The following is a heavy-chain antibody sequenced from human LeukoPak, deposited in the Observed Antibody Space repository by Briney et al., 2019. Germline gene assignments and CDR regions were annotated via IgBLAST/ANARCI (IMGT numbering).Heavy chain of an antibody. CDR1: GYTFTSDY. D-gene: IGHD2-15*01. CDR3: ARALRLGYCSGGSCPQMGY. CDR2: INPSGGST. J-gene: IGHJ4*02. V-gene: IGHV1-46*01. Sequence: ASVKVSCKASGYTFTSDYMHWVRQAPGQGLEWMGIINPSGGSTSYAQKFQGRVTMTRDTSTSTVYMELSSLRSEDTAVYYCARALRLGYCSGGSCPQMGYWGQGTLVTVSS.